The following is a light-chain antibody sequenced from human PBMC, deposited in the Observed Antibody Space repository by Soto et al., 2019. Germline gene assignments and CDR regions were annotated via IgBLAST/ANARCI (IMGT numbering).Light chain of an antibody. V-gene: IGKV1-12*01. J-gene: IGKJ3*01. CDR3: QQANTFPLT. CDR2: AVS. CDR1: QKVSPW. Sequence: DIRMTQSPSTLSASVGDTVTITCRASQKVSPWLAWYQQRPGKAPKXLISAVSNLQSGVPSRFSGSGYGTDLTLTISSLQPEDVETYYCQQANTFPLTLGPGTKVDIK.